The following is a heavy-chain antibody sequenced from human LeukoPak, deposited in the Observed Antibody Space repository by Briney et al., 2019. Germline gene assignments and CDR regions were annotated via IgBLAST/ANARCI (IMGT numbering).Heavy chain of an antibody. D-gene: IGHD6-6*01. CDR1: GYTFTSYA. Sequence: ASVKVSCKASGYTFTSYAMHWVRQAPGQRLEWMGWINAGNGNTKYSQKFQGRVTITRDTSASTAYMELSSLRSEDTAVYYCARADSSSSQWGRKRYYYYMDVWGKGTTVTVSS. CDR3: ARADSSSSQWGRKRYYYYMDV. CDR2: INAGNGNT. V-gene: IGHV1-3*01. J-gene: IGHJ6*03.